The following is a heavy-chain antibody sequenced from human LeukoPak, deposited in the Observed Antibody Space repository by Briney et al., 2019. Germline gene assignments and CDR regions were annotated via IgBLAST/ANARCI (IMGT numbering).Heavy chain of an antibody. V-gene: IGHV3-30*02. CDR2: IRYDGSDK. Sequence: GGSLRHSCGASGFTFSNYGMHWVRQAPGKGLEWMAFIRYDGSDKYYVDSVRGRFTISRDNAKNSLYLQMNSLRADDTAVYYCATAVAGRGGNDYWGQGTLVTVSS. CDR3: ATAVAGRGGNDY. CDR1: GFTFSNYG. J-gene: IGHJ4*02. D-gene: IGHD6-19*01.